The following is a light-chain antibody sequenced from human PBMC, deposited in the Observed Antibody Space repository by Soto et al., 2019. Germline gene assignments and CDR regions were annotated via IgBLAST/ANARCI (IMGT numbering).Light chain of an antibody. CDR1: QGISSF. Sequence: DIQMTQSPSSLSVSVGDRDTITCRASQGISSFLAWFQQKPGKAPKPLMYGAYSLQSGVPSRFSGSGSGTDFTLTISSLQPEDFAAYYCQQYNDFPWTFGQGTKVEIK. J-gene: IGKJ1*01. CDR2: GAY. V-gene: IGKV1-16*01. CDR3: QQYNDFPWT.